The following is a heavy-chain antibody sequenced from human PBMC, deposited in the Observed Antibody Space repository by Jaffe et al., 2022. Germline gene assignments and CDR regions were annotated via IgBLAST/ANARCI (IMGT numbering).Heavy chain of an antibody. Sequence: QVQLVESGGGLVKPGGSLRLSCAASGFTFSDYYMSWIRQAPGKGLEWVSYISSSGSTIYYADSVKGRFTISRDNAKNSLYLQMNSLRAEDTAVYYCARVHLPAWGVVQGVLDAFDIWGQGTMVTVSS. J-gene: IGHJ3*02. CDR1: GFTFSDYY. CDR2: ISSSGSTI. CDR3: ARVHLPAWGVVQGVLDAFDI. D-gene: IGHD3-10*01. V-gene: IGHV3-11*01.